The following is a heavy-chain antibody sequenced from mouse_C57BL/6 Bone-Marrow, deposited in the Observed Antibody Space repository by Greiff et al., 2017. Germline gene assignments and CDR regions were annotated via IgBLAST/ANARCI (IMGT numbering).Heavy chain of an antibody. V-gene: IGHV1-72*01. CDR3: ARGLRAY. CDR1: GYTFTSYW. D-gene: IGHD2-4*01. J-gene: IGHJ3*01. CDR2: IDPNSGGT. Sequence: QVQLKQPGAELVKPGASVKLSCKASGYTFTSYWMHWVKQRPGRGLEWIGRIDPNSGGTKYNEKFKSKATLTVDNPSSTAYMQLSCLTSEDSAFYYCARGLRAYWGQGTLVTVSA.